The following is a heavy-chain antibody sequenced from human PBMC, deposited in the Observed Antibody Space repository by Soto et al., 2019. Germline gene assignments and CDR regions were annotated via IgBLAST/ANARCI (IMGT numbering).Heavy chain of an antibody. CDR3: ATSYGNAWYTY. V-gene: IGHV4-31*03. CDR2: IYYSGST. D-gene: IGHD3-10*01. J-gene: IGHJ4*02. CDR1: GGSISSGGYY. Sequence: SETLSLTCTVSGGSISSGGYYWSWIRQHPGKGLEWIGYIYYSGSTYYNPSLKSRVTISVDTSKNQFTLKLSSVTAADTAVYFCATSYGNAWYTYWGQGTQVTVSS.